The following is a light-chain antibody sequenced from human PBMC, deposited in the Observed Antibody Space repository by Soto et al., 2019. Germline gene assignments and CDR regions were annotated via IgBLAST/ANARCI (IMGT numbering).Light chain of an antibody. J-gene: IGKJ1*01. CDR3: QQYKSYSWT. CDR1: QIISSW. Sequence: DIQMTQSPTTLSVSVGDRVTLTCRASQIISSWLAWYQQKPGKAPKLLIYKASSLESGVPSRFSGSGSGTEFTLTISSLQPDDFATYYCQQYKSYSWTFGPGTKVEIK. V-gene: IGKV1-5*03. CDR2: KAS.